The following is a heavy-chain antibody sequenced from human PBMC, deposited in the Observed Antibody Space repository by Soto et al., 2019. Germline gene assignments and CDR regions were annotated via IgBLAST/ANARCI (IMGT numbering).Heavy chain of an antibody. CDR1: GYTFTSYG. J-gene: IGHJ4*02. CDR2: ISAYNGNT. CDR3: ARADIAADGTLHYY. Sequence: ASVKVSCKASGYTFTSYGISWVRQAPGQGLEWMGWISAYNGNTNYAQKLQGRVTMTTDTSTSTAYMELRSLRYDDTAVYDCARADIAADGTLHYYWGQGTLVTVSS. V-gene: IGHV1-18*01. D-gene: IGHD6-13*01.